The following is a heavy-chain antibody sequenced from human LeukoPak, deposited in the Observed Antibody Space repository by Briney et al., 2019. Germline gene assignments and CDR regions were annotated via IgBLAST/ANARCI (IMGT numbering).Heavy chain of an antibody. CDR3: ASYTVSPDAFDI. D-gene: IGHD4-17*01. Sequence: SETLSLTCAVSGGSISSGGYSGSWIRQPPGEGVEWIGDIYHSGSPYYNPSLKSRVTISVDRSKNQFSLKLSSVTAADTAVYYCASYTVSPDAFDIWGQGTMVTVSS. CDR2: IYHSGSP. V-gene: IGHV4-30-2*01. CDR1: GGSISSGGYS. J-gene: IGHJ3*02.